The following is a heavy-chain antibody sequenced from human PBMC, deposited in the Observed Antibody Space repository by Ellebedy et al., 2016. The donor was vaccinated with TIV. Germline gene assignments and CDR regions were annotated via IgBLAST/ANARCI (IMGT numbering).Heavy chain of an antibody. J-gene: IGHJ4*02. CDR3: ARGGIGMATVAKGFDY. Sequence: SETLSLTXIVSAGYVATSSSHYWVWIRQPPGKGLKWIGEINHGGSTNYNPSLKSRVSIAVDTSKNQFSLKLSSVTAADTAVYYCARGGIGMATVAKGFDYWGQGTLVTVSS. D-gene: IGHD5-24*01. CDR2: INHGGST. CDR1: AGYVATSSSHY. V-gene: IGHV4-39*07.